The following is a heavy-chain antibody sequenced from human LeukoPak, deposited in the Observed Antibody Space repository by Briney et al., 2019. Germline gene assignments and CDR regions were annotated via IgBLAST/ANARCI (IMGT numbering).Heavy chain of an antibody. CDR3: ARDWYGTAGS. V-gene: IGHV4-39*07. D-gene: IGHD4-17*01. CDR1: GGSISSSSYY. CDR2: IYYSGST. Sequence: SGTLSLTCTVSGGSISSSSYYWGWIRQPPGKGLEWIGSIYYSGSTYYNPSLKSRVTISVDTSKNQFSLKLSSVTAADTAVYYCARDWYGTAGSWGQGTLVTVSS. J-gene: IGHJ5*02.